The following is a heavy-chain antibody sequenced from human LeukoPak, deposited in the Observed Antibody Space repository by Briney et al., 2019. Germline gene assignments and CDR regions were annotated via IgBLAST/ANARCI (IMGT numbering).Heavy chain of an antibody. J-gene: IGHJ5*02. Sequence: SETLSPTCTVSGGSISSYYWSWIRQPPGKGLEWIGYIYYSGSTNYNPSLKSRVTISVDTSKNQFSLKLSSVTAADTAVYYCARGIRYCSSTSCYRRFNWFDPWGQGTLVTVSS. CDR3: ARGIRYCSSTSCYRRFNWFDP. D-gene: IGHD2-2*02. CDR2: IYYSGST. CDR1: GGSISSYY. V-gene: IGHV4-59*01.